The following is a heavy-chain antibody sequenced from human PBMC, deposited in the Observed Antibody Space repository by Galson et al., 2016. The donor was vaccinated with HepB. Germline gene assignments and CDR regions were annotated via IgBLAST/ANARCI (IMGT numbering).Heavy chain of an antibody. CDR1: GFTFNSYW. J-gene: IGHJ6*04. CDR2: ISSSSSYI. Sequence: SLRLSCAASGFTFNSYWMSWVRQAPGKGLEWVSFISSSSSYIYYADSVKGRFTISRDNAKNSLYLQMNSLRAEDTAVYYCARVLPAADSYYYYGMDVWGKGTTVTVSS. D-gene: IGHD2-2*01. CDR3: ARVLPAADSYYYYGMDV. V-gene: IGHV3-21*01.